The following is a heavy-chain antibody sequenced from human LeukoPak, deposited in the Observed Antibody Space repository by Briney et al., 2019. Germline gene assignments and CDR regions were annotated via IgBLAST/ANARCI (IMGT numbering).Heavy chain of an antibody. Sequence: GGSLRLSCAASGFTFDDYGMSWVRQAPGKGLVWVSGINWNGGSTGYADSVKGRFTISRDNAKNSLYLQMNSLRAEDTAVYYCARDLLAAAGCYWGQGTLVTVSS. CDR3: ARDLLAAAGCY. J-gene: IGHJ4*02. CDR2: INWNGGST. V-gene: IGHV3-20*04. D-gene: IGHD6-13*01. CDR1: GFTFDDYG.